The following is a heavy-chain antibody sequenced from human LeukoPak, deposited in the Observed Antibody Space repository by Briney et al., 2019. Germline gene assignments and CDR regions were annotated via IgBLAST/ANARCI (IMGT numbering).Heavy chain of an antibody. Sequence: GGSLRLSCAASGFSFSDFELSGVRQAPGKGLEWVSYISRSGSPKYYADSVEGRFTISRDNAKSSLYLQMNSLRAEDTAVYYCVRDKRVVYETGVDYWGQGTLVIVSS. V-gene: IGHV3-48*03. CDR3: VRDKRVVYETGVDY. CDR1: GFSFSDFE. CDR2: ISRSGSPK. J-gene: IGHJ4*02. D-gene: IGHD2-8*02.